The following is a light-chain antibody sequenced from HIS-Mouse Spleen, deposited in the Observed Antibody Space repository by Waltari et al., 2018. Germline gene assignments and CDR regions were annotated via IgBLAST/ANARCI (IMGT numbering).Light chain of an antibody. J-gene: IGLJ2*01. CDR3: QVWDSSSVHVV. CDR2: DDS. Sequence: SYVLTQPTSVSVAPGKTASITRGGTTIGRKSVHWYQQKPGQATELVVYDDSDRPSGIPERFSGSNSGNTATLTISRVEAGDEADYYCQVWDSSSVHVVFGGGTKLTVL. CDR1: TIGRKS. V-gene: IGLV3-21*03.